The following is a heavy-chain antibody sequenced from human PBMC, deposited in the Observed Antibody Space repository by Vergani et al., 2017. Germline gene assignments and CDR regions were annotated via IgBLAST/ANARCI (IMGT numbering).Heavy chain of an antibody. CDR2: ISWNSGSI. Sequence: EVQLVESGGGLVQPGRSLRLSCAASGFTFDDYAMHWVRQAPGKGLEWVSGISWNSGSIGYVDSVKGRFTISRDNAKNSLYLQMNSLRAEDTAVYYCARDSDYGVTYFDYWGQGTLVTVSS. V-gene: IGHV3-9*01. J-gene: IGHJ4*02. CDR1: GFTFDDYA. CDR3: ARDSDYGVTYFDY. D-gene: IGHD4-17*01.